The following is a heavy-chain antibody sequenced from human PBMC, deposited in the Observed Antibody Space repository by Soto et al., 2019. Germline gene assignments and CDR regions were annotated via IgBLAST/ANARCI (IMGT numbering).Heavy chain of an antibody. V-gene: IGHV4-59*01. CDR2: IYYSGST. CDR3: ARTPGFVNYIYY. CDR1: GGSISSYY. J-gene: IGHJ4*01. D-gene: IGHD3-10*01. Sequence: SETRSLTCTVSGGSISSYYWSWIRQPPVKGLEWIGDIYYSGSTNYNPSLKSRVTISVDTSKNQFSLKLSSVTAADTAVYYCARTPGFVNYIYYWGHGTLVTVSS.